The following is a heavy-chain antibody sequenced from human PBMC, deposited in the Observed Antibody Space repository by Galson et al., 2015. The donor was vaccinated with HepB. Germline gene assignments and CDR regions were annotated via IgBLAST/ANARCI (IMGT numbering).Heavy chain of an antibody. V-gene: IGHV3-7*01. D-gene: IGHD3/OR15-3a*01. CDR3: ARGSDWHYDYYGFGV. Sequence: SLRLSCAASGFTFSRFWMSWVRQAPGKGLEWVASIKKDGSEKYYVDSVKGRFTISRDNADNSLNLQMNSLRAEDTALYYCARGSDWHYDYYGFGVCGQGTTVTVSS. CDR1: GFTFSRFW. J-gene: IGHJ6*02. CDR2: IKKDGSEK.